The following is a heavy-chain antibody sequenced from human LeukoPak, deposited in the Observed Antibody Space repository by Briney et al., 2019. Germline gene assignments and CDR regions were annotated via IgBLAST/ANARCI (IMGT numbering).Heavy chain of an antibody. CDR3: ARDSPTKRYYYGSGSYYFDY. CDR1: GYTFTSYV. J-gene: IGHJ4*01. CDR2: ISAYNGNT. Sequence: SVTVSCKASGYTFTSYVISWVRLAPGQGLEWMGWISAYNGNTNYAQKLQGRVTMTTDTSTSTAYMELRSLRSDDTAVYYCARDSPTKRYYYGSGSYYFDYWGQGMLVSVSS. D-gene: IGHD3-10*01. V-gene: IGHV1-18*01.